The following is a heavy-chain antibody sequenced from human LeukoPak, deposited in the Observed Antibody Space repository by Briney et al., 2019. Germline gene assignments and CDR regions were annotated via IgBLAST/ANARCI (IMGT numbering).Heavy chain of an antibody. J-gene: IGHJ4*02. D-gene: IGHD3-22*01. CDR3: ARFTYYDSSASRDY. V-gene: IGHV4-31*03. CDR2: VYYSGST. Sequence: SETLSLTCTVSGGSISSGGYYWSCIRQHPGKGLEWIGYVYYSGSTYYNPSLKSRVTISVDTSKNQFSLKLSSVTAADTAVYYCARFTYYDSSASRDYWGQGTLVTVSS. CDR1: GGSISSGGYY.